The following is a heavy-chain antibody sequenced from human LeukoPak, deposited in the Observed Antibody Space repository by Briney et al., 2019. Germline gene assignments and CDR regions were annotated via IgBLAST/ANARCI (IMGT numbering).Heavy chain of an antibody. CDR1: GITFTDHG. CDR2: ISVSGGVT. Sequence: PGGSLRLSCAASGITFTDHGLSWVRQAPGKGLEWVSSISVSGGVTLYADSVKGRFVISRDNSRSRVYLEMNRLRAEDTAVYYCAKGFDFWRGLYYFDHWGQGTQVTVSS. V-gene: IGHV3-23*01. D-gene: IGHD3-3*01. CDR3: AKGFDFWRGLYYFDH. J-gene: IGHJ4*02.